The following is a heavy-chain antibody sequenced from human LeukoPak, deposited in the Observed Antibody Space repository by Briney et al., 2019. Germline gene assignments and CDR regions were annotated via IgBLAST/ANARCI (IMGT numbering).Heavy chain of an antibody. CDR3: ARAPGYCTNGVCSPYYYYYMDV. V-gene: IGHV4-30-4*08. Sequence: SETLSLTCTLSGGSISSGDYYWSWIRQPPGKRLEWIGYIYYSGSTYYNPSLKSRVTISVDTSKNQFSLKLSSVTAADTAVYYCARAPGYCTNGVCSPYYYYYMDVWGKGTTVTVSS. CDR2: IYYSGST. CDR1: GGSISSGDYY. J-gene: IGHJ6*03. D-gene: IGHD2-8*01.